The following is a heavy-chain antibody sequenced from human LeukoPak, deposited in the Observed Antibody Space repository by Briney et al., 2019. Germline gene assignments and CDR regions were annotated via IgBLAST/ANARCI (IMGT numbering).Heavy chain of an antibody. J-gene: IGHJ4*02. CDR3: ARGVLLWFGELLDVTDYFDY. D-gene: IGHD3-10*01. CDR2: ISAYNGNT. V-gene: IGHV1-18*01. Sequence: GASVKVSCKASGYTFTSYGISWVRQAPGQGLEWMGWISAYNGNTNYAQKLQGRVTMTTDTSTSTAYMELRSLRSDDTAVYYCARGVLLWFGELLDVTDYFDYWGQGTLVTVSS. CDR1: GYTFTSYG.